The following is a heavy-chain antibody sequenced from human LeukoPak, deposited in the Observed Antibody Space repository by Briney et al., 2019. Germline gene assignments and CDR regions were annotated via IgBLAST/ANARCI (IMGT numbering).Heavy chain of an antibody. J-gene: IGHJ4*02. CDR1: GFTFSSYS. CDR2: ISSSSYI. CDR3: AGIMFTFGGFIAHFDY. Sequence: PGGSLRLSCAASGFTFSSYSMNWVRQAPGKGLEWVSSISSSSYIYYADSVKGRFTISRDNAKNSLYLQMNSLRAEDTAVYYCAGIMFTFGGFIAHFDYWGQGTLVTVS. V-gene: IGHV3-21*01. D-gene: IGHD3-16*02.